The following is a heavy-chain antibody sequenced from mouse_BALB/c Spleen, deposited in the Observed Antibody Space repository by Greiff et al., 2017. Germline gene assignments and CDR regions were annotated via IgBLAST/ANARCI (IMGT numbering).Heavy chain of an antibody. D-gene: IGHD2-14*01. CDR3: ARGNRYDGPWAMDY. J-gene: IGHJ4*01. CDR1: GFTFSDYG. Sequence: EVQVVESGGGLVQPGGSRKLSCAASGFTFSDYGMAWVRQAPGKGPEWVAFISNLAYSIYYADTVTGRFTISRENAKNTLYLEMSSLRSEDTAMYYCARGNRYDGPWAMDYWGQGTSVTVSS. V-gene: IGHV5-15*02. CDR2: ISNLAYSI.